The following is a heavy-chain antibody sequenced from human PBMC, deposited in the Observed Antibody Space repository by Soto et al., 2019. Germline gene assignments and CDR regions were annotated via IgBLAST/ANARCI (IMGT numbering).Heavy chain of an antibody. CDR3: SKGPRLYYDFWSGSKSGMDV. CDR2: ISYDGSNK. CDR1: GFTFSGYG. V-gene: IGHV3-30*18. J-gene: IGHJ6*02. Sequence: SLRLSCAASGFTFSGYGMHWVRQAPGKGLEWVAVISYDGSNKYYADSVKGRFTISRDNSKNTLYLQMNSRRAEDTAVYYCSKGPRLYYDFWSGSKSGMDVWGQVTTVTVSS. D-gene: IGHD3-3*01.